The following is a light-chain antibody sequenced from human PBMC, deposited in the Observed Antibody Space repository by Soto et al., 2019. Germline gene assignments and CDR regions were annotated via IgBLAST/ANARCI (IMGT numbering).Light chain of an antibody. CDR2: ANS. CDR1: SSNIGAGHD. J-gene: IGLJ3*02. Sequence: QSVLTQPPSVSGAPGQRVTISYTGSSSNIGAGHDVHWYQQLPGTAPKLLIYANSNRPSGVPDRFSGSKSGTSASLAITGLQAEDEADYYCQSYDSSLSDSVFGGGTQLTVL. CDR3: QSYDSSLSDSV. V-gene: IGLV1-40*01.